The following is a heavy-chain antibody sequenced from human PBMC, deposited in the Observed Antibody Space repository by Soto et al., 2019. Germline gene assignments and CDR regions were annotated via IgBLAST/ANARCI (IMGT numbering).Heavy chain of an antibody. V-gene: IGHV4-59*01. CDR3: AKSHYDSSGYYIIDH. J-gene: IGHJ5*02. D-gene: IGHD3-22*01. Sequence: XETLSLRCTVAGGSISGRCWSWVRQSPGKGLEWIGYFCYTGSTNYNPSLKSRVTISVDSSKTQCSLKLTSVTAADTAVYYCAKSHYDSSGYYIIDHWGQGTLVTVSS. CDR1: GGSISGRC. CDR2: FCYTGST.